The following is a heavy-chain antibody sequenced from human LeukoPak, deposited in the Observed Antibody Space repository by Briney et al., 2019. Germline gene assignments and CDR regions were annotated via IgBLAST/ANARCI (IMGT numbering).Heavy chain of an antibody. CDR3: ARDDYDSSGYSGAFDI. CDR1: GFTFSRYY. V-gene: IGHV3-7*01. J-gene: IGHJ3*02. Sequence: GGSLRLSCAASGFTFSRYYMTWVRQAPGKGLEWVANIKQDGSEKFYVDSVKGRFTISRDNAKNSLYLQMNSLRAEDTAVYYCARDDYDSSGYSGAFDIWGQGTMVTVSS. D-gene: IGHD3-22*01. CDR2: IKQDGSEK.